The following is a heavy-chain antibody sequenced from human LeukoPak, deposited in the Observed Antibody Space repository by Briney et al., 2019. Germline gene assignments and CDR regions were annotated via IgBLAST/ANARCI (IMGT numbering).Heavy chain of an antibody. J-gene: IGHJ4*02. CDR3: MKEFGRVVGTPDN. CDR2: ISGSGTGYST. D-gene: IGHD3-16*01. CDR1: GFTFSIYT. V-gene: IGHV3-64D*06. Sequence: GGSLRLSCSASGFTFSIYTMYCVRQAPGKGLEYGSAISGSGTGYSTYYAASVKGTFTISRDNSKSPLYLQMSSLRTEHCDLFYCMKEFGRVVGTPDNWGQGTLVTVSS.